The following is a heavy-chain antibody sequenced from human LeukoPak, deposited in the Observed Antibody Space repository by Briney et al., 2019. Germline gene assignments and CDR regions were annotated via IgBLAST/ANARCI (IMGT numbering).Heavy chain of an antibody. V-gene: IGHV3-30*02. CDR1: GFIFSDYG. D-gene: IGHD1-26*01. CDR3: AKPVGAGLDAFDI. J-gene: IGHJ3*02. Sequence: GGSLRLSCAASGFIFSDYGMHWVRQAPGKGLEWVAFIRSDGSNKYYADSVKGRFTFSRDNSKNTLYLQMNSLRAEDTAVYYCAKPVGAGLDAFDIWGRGTMVIVSS. CDR2: IRSDGSNK.